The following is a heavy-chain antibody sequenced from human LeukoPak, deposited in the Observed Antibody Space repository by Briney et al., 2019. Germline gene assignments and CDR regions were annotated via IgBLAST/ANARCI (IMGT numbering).Heavy chain of an antibody. D-gene: IGHD1-26*01. CDR3: GRQGYTASYYFLDF. J-gene: IGHJ4*02. Sequence: SQTLSLTCTVSSGSINSYYWGWVRQPPGKGLEWIGRIYTTGATQYNPSLKSRVTMSIDTSTNQFSLNLRSMTAADTAVYYCGRQGYTASYYFLDFWSQGTLVAVS. CDR1: SGSINSYY. CDR2: IYTTGAT. V-gene: IGHV4-4*07.